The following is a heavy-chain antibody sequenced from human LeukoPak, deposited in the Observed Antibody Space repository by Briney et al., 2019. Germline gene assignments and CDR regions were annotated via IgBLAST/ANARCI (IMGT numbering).Heavy chain of an antibody. V-gene: IGHV1-69*11. CDR1: GGTFSSYA. Sequence: ASVKVSCKASGGTFSSYAISWVRQAPGQGLEWMGRIIPILGTANYAQKFQGRVTITTDESTSTAYMELSSLRSEDTAVYYCARDSGLGWFGELTFDYWGQGTLVTVSS. J-gene: IGHJ4*02. CDR3: ARDSGLGWFGELTFDY. CDR2: IIPILGTA. D-gene: IGHD3-10*01.